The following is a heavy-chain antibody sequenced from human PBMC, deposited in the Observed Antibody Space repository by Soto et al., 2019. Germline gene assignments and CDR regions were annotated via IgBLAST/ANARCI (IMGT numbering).Heavy chain of an antibody. CDR2: IYYSGST. D-gene: IGHD2-21*02. J-gene: IGHJ4*02. V-gene: IGHV4-59*01. Sequence: SETLSLTCTVSGGSISSYYWSWIRQPPGKGLEWIGYIYYSGSTNYNTSLKRRVTISVDTSKNQFSLKLRSVTAAVTDVYYCARDKLGDVPFFEYWGKGARVTVSS. CDR3: ARDKLGDVPFFEY. CDR1: GGSISSYY.